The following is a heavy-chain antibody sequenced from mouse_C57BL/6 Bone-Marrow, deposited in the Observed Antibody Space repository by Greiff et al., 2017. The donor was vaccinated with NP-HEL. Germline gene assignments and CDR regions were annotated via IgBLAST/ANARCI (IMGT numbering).Heavy chain of an antibody. V-gene: IGHV1-5*01. D-gene: IGHD2-3*01. J-gene: IGHJ3*01. Sequence: EVQLQQSGTVLARPGASVKMSCKTSGYTFTSYWMHWVKQRPGQGLEWIGAIYPGNGDTSYNQKFKGKAKLTAVTSASTAYMELSSLTNEDSAVYYGTRSYDGYQAWFAYWGQGTLVTVSA. CDR1: GYTFTSYW. CDR3: TRSYDGYQAWFAY. CDR2: IYPGNGDT.